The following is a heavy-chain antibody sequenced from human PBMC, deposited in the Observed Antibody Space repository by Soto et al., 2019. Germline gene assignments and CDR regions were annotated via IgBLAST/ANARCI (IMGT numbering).Heavy chain of an antibody. D-gene: IGHD5-18*01. CDR2: INHIGST. CDR3: ARGRIQLWFTYYFDS. CDR1: GGSFSGYY. V-gene: IGHV4-34*01. Sequence: SETLSLTCAVYGGSFSGYYWSWIRQPPGKGLEWIGEINHIGSTNYNPSLKSRGTIAVDTSKNQFSLKLSSVPAADTAVYYCARGRIQLWFTYYFDSWGQGTLVTVSS. J-gene: IGHJ4*02.